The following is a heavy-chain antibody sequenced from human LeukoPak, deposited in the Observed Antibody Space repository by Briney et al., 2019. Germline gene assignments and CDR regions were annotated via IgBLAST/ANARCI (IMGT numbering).Heavy chain of an antibody. V-gene: IGHV4-59*01. Sequence: PSETLSLTCAVYGGSFSGYYWSWIRQPPGKGLEWIGYIYYSGSTNYNPSLKSRVTISVDTSKNQFSLKLSSVTAADTAVYYCARVRGQYYDFWSGYHDFNWFDPWGQGTLVTVSS. J-gene: IGHJ5*02. CDR1: GGSFSGYY. CDR2: IYYSGST. D-gene: IGHD3-3*01. CDR3: ARVRGQYYDFWSGYHDFNWFDP.